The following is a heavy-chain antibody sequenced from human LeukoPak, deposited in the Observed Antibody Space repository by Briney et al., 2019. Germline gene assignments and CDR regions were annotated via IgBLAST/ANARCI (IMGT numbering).Heavy chain of an antibody. CDR1: GFTFSSYW. CDR3: ARSLVVGATYPYH. J-gene: IGHJ5*02. D-gene: IGHD1-26*01. V-gene: IGHV3-74*01. CDR2: INSDGSST. Sequence: GGSLRLSCAASGFTFSSYWMHWVRQAPGKGLVWVSRINSDGSSTTYADSVKGRFTISRDNAKNTLYLQMNSLRVEDTALYYCARSLVVGATYPYHWGQGTLVTVSS.